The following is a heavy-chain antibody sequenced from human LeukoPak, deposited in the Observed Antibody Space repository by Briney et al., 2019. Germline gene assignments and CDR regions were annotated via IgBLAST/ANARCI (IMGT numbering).Heavy chain of an antibody. CDR2: INSDGSST. V-gene: IGHV3-74*01. J-gene: IGHJ4*02. CDR3: ARGAYCGGDCPLPYSLY. D-gene: IGHD2-21*01. Sequence: PGGSLRLSYAAAGFTFSSNWMHWVRQAPGKGLVWVSRINSDGSSTSYADYVKGRFTISRDNAKNTLYLQMNSLRAEDTAVYYCARGAYCGGDCPLPYSLYWGQGTLVTVSS. CDR1: GFTFSSNW.